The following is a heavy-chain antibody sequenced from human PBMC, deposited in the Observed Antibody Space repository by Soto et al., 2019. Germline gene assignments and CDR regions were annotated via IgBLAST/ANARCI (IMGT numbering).Heavy chain of an antibody. CDR2: VNAGNGNT. Sequence: GASVTVSCKASGYTFTSYAMHWVRQAPGQRLEWMGWVNAGNGNTKYSQKFQGRVTITRDTSASTAYMELSSLRSEDTAVYYCARVYIVGATEAYYYYGMDVWGQGTTVTVSS. CDR1: GYTFTSYA. CDR3: ARVYIVGATEAYYYYGMDV. J-gene: IGHJ6*02. D-gene: IGHD1-26*01. V-gene: IGHV1-3*01.